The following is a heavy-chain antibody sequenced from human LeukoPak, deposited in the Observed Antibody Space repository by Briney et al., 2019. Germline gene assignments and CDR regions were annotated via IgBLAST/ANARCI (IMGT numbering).Heavy chain of an antibody. D-gene: IGHD3-10*01. V-gene: IGHV4-39*07. CDR1: GGSIGSGTYY. CDR3: ARVQYYYGSEGIDY. CDR2: IYYSGST. J-gene: IGHJ4*02. Sequence: SETLSLTCTVSGGSIGSGTYYCGWIRQSPGKGLEWIGSIYYSGSTNYNPSLKSRVTISVDTSKAQFSLKLSSVTAADTAVYYCARVQYYYGSEGIDYWGQGTLVTVSS.